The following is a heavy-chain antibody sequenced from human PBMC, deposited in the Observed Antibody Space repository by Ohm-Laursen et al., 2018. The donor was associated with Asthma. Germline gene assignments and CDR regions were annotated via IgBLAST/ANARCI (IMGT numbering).Heavy chain of an antibody. D-gene: IGHD2-15*01. V-gene: IGHV1-18*01. CDR2: ISAYNGNT. J-gene: IGHJ6*02. CDR3: ARDTGPYSETYYYYYYGMDV. Sequence: ASVKVSCQASGYTFTSYGISWVRQAPGQGLEWMGWISAYNGNTNYAQKLQGRVTMTTDTSTSTAYMELRSLRSDDTAVYYCARDTGPYSETYYYYYYGMDVWGQGTTVTVSS. CDR1: GYTFTSYG.